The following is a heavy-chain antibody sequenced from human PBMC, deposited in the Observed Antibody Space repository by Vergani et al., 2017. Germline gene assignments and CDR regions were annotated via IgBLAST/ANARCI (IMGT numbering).Heavy chain of an antibody. CDR3: ASGGWSSVSPNDY. V-gene: IGHV3-53*01. D-gene: IGHD6-19*01. Sequence: EVQVVESGGGLIQPGGSLRLSCAASGFTVSSNYMSWVRQAPGKGLEWVSVIYSGGSTYYADSVKGRFTISRDNSKNTQYLQMNSLRAEDTAVYYCASGGWSSVSPNDYWGQGTLVTVSS. J-gene: IGHJ4*02. CDR1: GFTVSSNY. CDR2: IYSGGST.